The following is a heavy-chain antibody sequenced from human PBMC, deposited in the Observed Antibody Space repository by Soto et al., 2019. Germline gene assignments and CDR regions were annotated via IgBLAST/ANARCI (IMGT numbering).Heavy chain of an antibody. D-gene: IGHD2-2*01. CDR1: GGSFSGYY. Sequence: SETLSLTCAVYGGSFSGYYWSWIRQPPGKGLEWIGEINHSGSTNYNPSLKSRVTISVDTSKNQFSLKLSSVTAADTAVYYCASRYCSSTSCQYYFDYWGQGTLVTVSS. CDR3: ASRYCSSTSCQYYFDY. V-gene: IGHV4-34*01. J-gene: IGHJ4*02. CDR2: INHSGST.